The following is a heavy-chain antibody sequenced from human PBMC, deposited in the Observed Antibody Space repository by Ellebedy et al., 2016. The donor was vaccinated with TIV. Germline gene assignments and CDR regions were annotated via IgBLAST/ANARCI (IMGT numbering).Heavy chain of an antibody. D-gene: IGHD1-26*01. Sequence: SETLSLTXTVSGGATNNYYWSWIRQPPGKGLEWIGYIYYSGSTNYNPSLKSRVTISVDTSKNQFSLKLSSVTAADTAVYYCARAIVGATVDYWGQGTLVTVSS. CDR1: GGATNNYY. J-gene: IGHJ4*02. CDR3: ARAIVGATVDY. V-gene: IGHV4-59*01. CDR2: IYYSGST.